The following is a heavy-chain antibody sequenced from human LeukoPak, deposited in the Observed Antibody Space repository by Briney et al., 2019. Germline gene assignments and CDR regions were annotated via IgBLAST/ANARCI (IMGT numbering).Heavy chain of an antibody. CDR1: GFTFSSYG. CDR3: DRGGALTYFDS. Sequence: ASVKVSCKASGFTFSSYGISWVRQAPGQGLEWMGWISAYNGKTNYAQKFQGRVTMTTDTSTSTAYMDLRSLRSDDTAVYYCDRGGALTYFDSWGEGPLITVS. CDR2: ISAYNGKT. D-gene: IGHD1-26*01. J-gene: IGHJ4*02. V-gene: IGHV1-18*01.